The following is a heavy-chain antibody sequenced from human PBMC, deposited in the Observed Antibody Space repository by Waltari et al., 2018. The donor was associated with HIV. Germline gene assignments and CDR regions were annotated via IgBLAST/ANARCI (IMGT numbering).Heavy chain of an antibody. J-gene: IGHJ4*02. CDR3: AAGCTNGVCRMDY. CDR2: IIPILGIA. Sequence: QVQLVQSGAEVKKPGSSVKVSCKASGGTFSSYAISWVRQAPGQGLEWMGRIIPILGIANYAQKFQGRVTITADKSTSTAYMKLSSLRSEDTAVYYCAAGCTNGVCRMDYWGQGTLVTVSS. V-gene: IGHV1-69*04. D-gene: IGHD2-8*01. CDR1: GGTFSSYA.